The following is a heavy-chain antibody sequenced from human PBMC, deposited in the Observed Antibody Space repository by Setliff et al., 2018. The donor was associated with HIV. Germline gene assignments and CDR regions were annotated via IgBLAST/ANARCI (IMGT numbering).Heavy chain of an antibody. CDR2: IYHSGST. D-gene: IGHD5-12*01. CDR3: ARGAYGGFDY. Sequence: LSLTCAVSGGSISSGGYSWSWIRQPPGKGLAWSGYIYHSGSTDYNPSLKSRVTISVDRSKNQFSLKLSSVTAADTDVDYCARGAYGGFDYWGQGTLVTVSS. CDR1: GGSISSGGYS. V-gene: IGHV4-30-2*01. J-gene: IGHJ4*02.